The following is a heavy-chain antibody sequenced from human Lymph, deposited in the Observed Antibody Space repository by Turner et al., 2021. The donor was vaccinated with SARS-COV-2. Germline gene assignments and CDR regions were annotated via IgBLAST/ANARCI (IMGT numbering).Heavy chain of an antibody. Sequence: EVQLVESGGGLVKPGGSLRLPCAASGFTFSSYSMNWVRQAPGKGLEWVSSITFTCSYIYYADSVKGRFTISRDNAKNSLYLQMNSLRAEDTAVYYCARGPPDFPYYFDYWGQGTLVTFSS. CDR2: ITFTCSYI. CDR3: ARGPPDFPYYFDY. D-gene: IGHD2-21*02. V-gene: IGHV3-21*01. J-gene: IGHJ4*02. CDR1: GFTFSSYS.